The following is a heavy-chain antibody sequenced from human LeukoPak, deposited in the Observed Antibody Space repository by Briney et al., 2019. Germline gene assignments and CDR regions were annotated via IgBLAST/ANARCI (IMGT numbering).Heavy chain of an antibody. CDR2: IYPDGNT. CDR3: ARGVPAAISNWYFDL. D-gene: IGHD2-2*01. CDR1: GFTVSSNY. Sequence: GGSLRLSCAASGFTVSSNYMNWVRQAPGKGLEWVSMIYPDGNTFYANSVKGRFTISRDNSKNTLDLQMSSLRAEDTAVYYCARGVPAAISNWYFDLWGRGTLVTVSS. J-gene: IGHJ2*01. V-gene: IGHV3-66*01.